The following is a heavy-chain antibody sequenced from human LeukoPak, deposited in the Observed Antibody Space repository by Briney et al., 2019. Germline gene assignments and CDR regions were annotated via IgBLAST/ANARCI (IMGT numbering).Heavy chain of an antibody. V-gene: IGHV1-69*13. J-gene: IGHJ4*02. CDR2: IIPIFGTA. D-gene: IGHD3-10*01. Sequence: SVKVSCKASGGTFSSYAISWVRQAPGQGLEWMGGIIPIFGTANYAQKFQGRVTITADESTSTAYMELSSLRSEDTAVYYCARDRHYYGSGSYYSHFDYWGQGALVTVSS. CDR1: GGTFSSYA. CDR3: ARDRHYYGSGSYYSHFDY.